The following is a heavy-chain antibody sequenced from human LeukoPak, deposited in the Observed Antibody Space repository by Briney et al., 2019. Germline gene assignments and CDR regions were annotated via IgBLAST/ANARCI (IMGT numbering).Heavy chain of an antibody. CDR2: IYYSGST. CDR3: ARQSIAAAGKIDY. V-gene: IGHV4-39*01. J-gene: IGHJ4*02. Sequence: PSETLSLTCTVSGGSISSSSYYWGWIRQPPGKGLEWIGSIYYSGSTYYNPPLKSRVTISVDTSKNQFSLKLSSVTAADTAVYYCARQSIAAAGKIDYWGQGTLVTVSS. D-gene: IGHD6-13*01. CDR1: GGSISSSSYY.